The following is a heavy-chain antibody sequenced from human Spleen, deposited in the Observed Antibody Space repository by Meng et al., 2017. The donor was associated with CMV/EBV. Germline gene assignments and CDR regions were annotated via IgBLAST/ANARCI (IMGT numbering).Heavy chain of an antibody. J-gene: IGHJ4*02. V-gene: IGHV3-23*01. D-gene: IGHD2-2*01. Sequence: CADSGFTFSNYAMSWVRQAPGKGLYWVSAISTSGDSTYYADSVKGRFTISRDNSKSTLFLLMNSLRDEDTAIYYCATKGGLPGAPDNWGQGTLVTVSS. CDR3: ATKGGLPGAPDN. CDR2: ISTSGDST. CDR1: GFTFSNYA.